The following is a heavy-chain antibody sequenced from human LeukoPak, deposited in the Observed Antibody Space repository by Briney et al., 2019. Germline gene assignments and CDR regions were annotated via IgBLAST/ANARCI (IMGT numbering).Heavy chain of an antibody. Sequence: GGSLRLSCAASGFTFSSYGMHWVRQAPGKGLEWVAVIWYDRNNKYYADSVKGRFTISRDNSKNTLYLQMNSLRAEDTAVYYCAKDWGYTTMVSYYFDYWGQGTLVTVPS. CDR2: IWYDRNNK. J-gene: IGHJ4*02. V-gene: IGHV3-33*06. CDR1: GFTFSSYG. CDR3: AKDWGYTTMVSYYFDY. D-gene: IGHD5-18*01.